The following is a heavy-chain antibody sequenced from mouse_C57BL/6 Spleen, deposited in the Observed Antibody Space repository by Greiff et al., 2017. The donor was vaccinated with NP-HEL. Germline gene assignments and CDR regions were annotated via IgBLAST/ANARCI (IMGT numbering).Heavy chain of an antibody. CDR2: IYPRSGNT. V-gene: IGHV1-81*01. D-gene: IGHD2-3*01. Sequence: VQLQESGAELARPGASVKLSCKASGYTFTSYGISWVKQRTGQGLEWIGEIYPRSGNTYYNEKFKGKATLTADKSSSTAYMELRSLTSEDSAVYFCARYDGNYVDYFDYWGQGTTLTVSS. CDR3: ARYDGNYVDYFDY. CDR1: GYTFTSYG. J-gene: IGHJ2*01.